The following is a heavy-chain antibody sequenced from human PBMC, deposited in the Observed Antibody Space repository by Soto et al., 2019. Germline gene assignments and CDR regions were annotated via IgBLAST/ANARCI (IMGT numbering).Heavy chain of an antibody. CDR3: AIDEGSGLNY. J-gene: IGHJ4*02. D-gene: IGHD6-25*01. CDR2: INNVGSII. V-gene: IGHV3-74*01. CDR1: GISISNSW. Sequence: EVQLVESGGGLIHPGGSLRLSCAVSGISISNSWMHWIRQIPGKGLVWVSHINNVGSIINYADSVRGRFTIYRDNAGNTLYLQMNRLGVEDTATYYCAIDEGSGLNYWGQGTAVTVSS.